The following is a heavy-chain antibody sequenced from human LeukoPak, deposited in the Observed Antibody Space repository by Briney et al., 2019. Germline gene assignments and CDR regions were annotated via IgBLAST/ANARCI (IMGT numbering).Heavy chain of an antibody. CDR1: GFTFSSYW. J-gene: IGHJ4*02. CDR2: IKQDGSEK. Sequence: PGGSLRLSCAASGFTFSSYWMSWVRQAPGKGLEWVANIKQDGSEKYYVDSVKGRFTISRDNAKSSLYLQMNSLRAEDTAVYYCAVLRYFDWSLNYWGQGTLVTVSS. D-gene: IGHD3-9*01. V-gene: IGHV3-7*02. CDR3: AVLRYFDWSLNY.